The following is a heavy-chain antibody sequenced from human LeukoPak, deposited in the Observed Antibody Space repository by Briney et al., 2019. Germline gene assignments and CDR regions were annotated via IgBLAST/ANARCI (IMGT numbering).Heavy chain of an antibody. D-gene: IGHD5-24*01. Sequence: GASVKLSCKASGYTFTDYYMHWVQQAPGKGLEWMGRVDPEYGETIYAEKFQGRVTITRNTSISTAYMELSSLRSEDTAVYYCARSEIGGLHSYWGQGTLVTVSS. CDR3: ARSEIGGLHSY. J-gene: IGHJ4*02. V-gene: IGHV1-69-2*01. CDR1: GYTFTDYY. CDR2: VDPEYGET.